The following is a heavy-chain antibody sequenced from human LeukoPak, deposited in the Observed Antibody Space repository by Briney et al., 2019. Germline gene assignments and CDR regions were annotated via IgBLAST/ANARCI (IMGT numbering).Heavy chain of an antibody. CDR2: FHYSGST. D-gene: IGHD6-13*01. J-gene: IGHJ5*02. CDR1: GGSVSSSSYY. CDR3: ARGPKTYFIAAAGINWFDP. Sequence: SETLSLTCSVSGGSVSSSSYYWGWVRQPPGKGLEWIGSFHYSGSTNYNPSLKSRVTISVDTSKNQFSLKLSSVTAADTAVYYCARGPKTYFIAAAGINWFDPWGQGTLVTVSS. V-gene: IGHV4-39*07.